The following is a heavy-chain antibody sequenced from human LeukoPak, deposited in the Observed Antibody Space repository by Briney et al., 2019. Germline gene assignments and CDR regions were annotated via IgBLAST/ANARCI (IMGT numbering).Heavy chain of an antibody. CDR1: GFTFSSYS. CDR3: ARDLPVDIVVPNPPSAFDI. J-gene: IGHJ3*02. V-gene: IGHV3-21*01. D-gene: IGHD2-2*01. CDR2: ISSSSTYI. Sequence: PGGSLRLSCADSGFTFSSYSMSWVRQAPGKGLEWVASISSSSTYIYYADSVKGRFTISRDNAKNSLYLQMNSLRAEDTAVYYCARDLPVDIVVPNPPSAFDIWGQGTMVTVSS.